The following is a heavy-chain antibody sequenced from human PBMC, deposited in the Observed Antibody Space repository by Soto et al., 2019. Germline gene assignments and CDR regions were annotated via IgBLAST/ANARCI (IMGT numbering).Heavy chain of an antibody. J-gene: IGHJ4*01. CDR2: IKEDGSVR. D-gene: IGHD3-9*01. V-gene: IGHV3-7*01. Sequence: ETLSLTCTVSGGSLSSSSYYWGWIRQAPGKGLEWVAKIKEDGSVRYYADSVEGRFSISRDNAKNSLYLQMNSLRAEDTAVYYCARDDDWHLNYWGQGALVTVSS. CDR3: ARDDDWHLNY. CDR1: GGSLSSSSYY.